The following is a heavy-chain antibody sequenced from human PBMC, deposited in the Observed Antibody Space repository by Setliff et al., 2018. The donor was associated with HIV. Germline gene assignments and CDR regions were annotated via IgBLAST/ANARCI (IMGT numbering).Heavy chain of an antibody. J-gene: IGHJ6*03. Sequence: PSETLSLTCTVSGASISSHYWSWIRQPPGMGLEWIGYISYSGSTNYNPSLKSRVTISADTPKNQFSPKLNSVTAADTAMYYCAGSFIYYYYYMDVWGKGTTVTVSS. CDR2: ISYSGST. D-gene: IGHD3-10*01. CDR1: GASISSHY. V-gene: IGHV4-59*11. CDR3: AGSFIYYYYYMDV.